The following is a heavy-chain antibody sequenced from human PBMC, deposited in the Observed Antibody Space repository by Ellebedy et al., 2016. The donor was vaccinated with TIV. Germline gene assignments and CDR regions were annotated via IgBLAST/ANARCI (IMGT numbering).Heavy chain of an antibody. CDR3: ARDPVGVGPAFDV. J-gene: IGHJ3*01. D-gene: IGHD4-23*01. V-gene: IGHV3-23*01. CDR1: GLTFSSHA. CDR2: ITESGGNT. Sequence: PGGSLRLSCAASGLTFSSHAMSWVRQAPGKGLEWVSSITESGGNTYYEDSVKGRFTISRDNSKATLFLQMNSLRAEDTAIYFCARDPVGVGPAFDVWGQGTMVTVSS.